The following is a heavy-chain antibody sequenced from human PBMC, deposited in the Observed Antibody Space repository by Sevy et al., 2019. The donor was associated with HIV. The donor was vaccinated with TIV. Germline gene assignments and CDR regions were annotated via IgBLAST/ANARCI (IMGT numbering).Heavy chain of an antibody. V-gene: IGHV1-24*01. CDR3: ATTKDYYEGSGYPFDG. D-gene: IGHD3-22*01. CDR2: FDPEDGET. CDR1: GSALTELA. J-gene: IGHJ4*02. Sequence: ASVKVSCKVSGSALTELAMRWVRQAPGKGLEWMATFDPEDGETFYAQKFQGRVTMTEDTSTDTAYLELVSLRSEDTAVYYCATTKDYYEGSGYPFDGWGQGTLVTVSS.